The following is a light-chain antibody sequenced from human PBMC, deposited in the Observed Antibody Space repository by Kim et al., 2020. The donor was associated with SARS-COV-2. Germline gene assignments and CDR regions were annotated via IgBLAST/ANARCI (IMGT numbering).Light chain of an antibody. J-gene: IGLJ2*01. V-gene: IGLV1-51*01. CDR1: SSSIMNNY. Sequence: QKVTVSCSGSSSSIMNNYVTWYHERPGTAPKPVIYDNKKGPSGIPDRFSGSKSSASATLCVAGLQTGNEADYYCGTEDCGLSAVVVGGGTQLTVL. CDR3: GTEDCGLSAVV. CDR2: DNK.